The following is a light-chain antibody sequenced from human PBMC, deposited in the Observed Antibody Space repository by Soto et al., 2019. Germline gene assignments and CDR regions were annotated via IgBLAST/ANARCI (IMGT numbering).Light chain of an antibody. V-gene: IGLV2-14*01. Sequence: QSALTQPASVSGSPGQSITISCTGTSSDVGSYNYVSWYQQHPRKAPKVMIYEVSNRPSGVSNRFSGSKSGNTASLTISGLQAEDEADYYCSSYTTSRTWVFGGGTKVTVL. CDR3: SSYTTSRTWV. J-gene: IGLJ3*02. CDR2: EVS. CDR1: SSDVGSYNY.